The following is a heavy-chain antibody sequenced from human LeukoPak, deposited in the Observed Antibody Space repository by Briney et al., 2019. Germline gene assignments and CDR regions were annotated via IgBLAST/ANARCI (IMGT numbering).Heavy chain of an antibody. CDR1: GGSISTNGYY. V-gene: IGHV4-39*07. Sequence: SETLSLNCTVSGGSISTNGYYWGWIRQPPGKGLEWVASIYFIGSTYYNPSLTSRVTISVDTSKNQFSLKLTSVTAADTAVYYCARTGSGIFNWFDPWGQGTLVTVSS. J-gene: IGHJ5*02. CDR3: ARTGSGIFNWFDP. CDR2: IYFIGST. D-gene: IGHD3-10*01.